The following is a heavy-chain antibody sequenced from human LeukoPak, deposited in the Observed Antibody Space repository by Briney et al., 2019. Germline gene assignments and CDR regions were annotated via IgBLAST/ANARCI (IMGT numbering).Heavy chain of an antibody. D-gene: IGHD3/OR15-3a*01. CDR2: INPNNGDT. V-gene: IGHV1-2*02. CDR3: ARRGYEFSDLDN. J-gene: IGHJ4*02. Sequence: AASVKVSCKASGYTFTGYYMHWVRQAPGQGLEWMGWINPNNGDTNFAQKFQGRVAMTRDTSMNTVYMKLSSLRSDDTAVYYCARRGYEFSDLDNWGQGTLVTVSS. CDR1: GYTFTGYY.